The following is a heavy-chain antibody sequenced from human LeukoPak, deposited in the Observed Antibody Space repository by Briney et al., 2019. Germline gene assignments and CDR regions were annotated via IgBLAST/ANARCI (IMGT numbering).Heavy chain of an antibody. V-gene: IGHV1-18*01. CDR2: ISAYNGNT. Sequence: GASVKVSCKASGYTFTSYGISWVRQAPGQGLEWMGWISAYNGNTNYAQKFQGRVTITTDESTSTAYIELSSLRSEDTAVYYCARGPQYYDILTDQAQKDAVDYYYYYMDVWGKGTTVTVSS. D-gene: IGHD3-9*01. CDR3: ARGPQYYDILTDQAQKDAVDYYYYYMDV. J-gene: IGHJ6*03. CDR1: GYTFTSYG.